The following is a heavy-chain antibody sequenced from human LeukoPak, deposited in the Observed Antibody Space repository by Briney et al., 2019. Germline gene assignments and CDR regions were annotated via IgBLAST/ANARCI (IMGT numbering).Heavy chain of an antibody. CDR2: ISSSSSTI. D-gene: IGHD1-26*01. CDR3: ARDKIVGATYFDY. CDR1: GFTFSSDS. J-gene: IGHJ4*02. Sequence: GGSLRLSCAASGFTFSSDSMNWVRQAPGKGLEWVSYISSSSSTIYYADSVKGRFTISRDNAKNSLNLQMNSLRAEDTAIYYCARDKIVGATYFDYWGQGTLVTVSS. V-gene: IGHV3-48*04.